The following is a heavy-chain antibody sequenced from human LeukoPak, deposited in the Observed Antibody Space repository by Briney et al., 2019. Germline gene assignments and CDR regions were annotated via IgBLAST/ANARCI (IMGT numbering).Heavy chain of an antibody. D-gene: IGHD3-16*01. CDR1: GGSFSGYY. V-gene: IGHV4-34*01. CDR2: INHSGST. CDR3: ARNVPEDYMDV. Sequence: SETLSLTCAVYGGSFSGYYWSWIRQPPGKGLEWIGEINHSGSTNYNPSLKSRVTISVDTSKNQFSLKLSSVTAADTAVYYCARNVPEDYMDVWGKGTTVTVSS. J-gene: IGHJ6*03.